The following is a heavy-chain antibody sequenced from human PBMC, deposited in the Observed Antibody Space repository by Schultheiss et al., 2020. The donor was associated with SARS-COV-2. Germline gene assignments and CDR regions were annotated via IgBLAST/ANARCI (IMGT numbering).Heavy chain of an antibody. CDR2: IYYSGSS. Sequence: SETLSLTCTVSGGSISSYYWSWIRQHPGKGLEWIGYIYYSGSSNYNPSLKSRVTISVDTSKNQFSLKLSSVTAADTAVYYCARTREYCSGGSCYLNWFDPWGQGTLVTVSS. CDR1: GGSISSYY. V-gene: IGHV4-59*12. D-gene: IGHD2-15*01. CDR3: ARTREYCSGGSCYLNWFDP. J-gene: IGHJ5*02.